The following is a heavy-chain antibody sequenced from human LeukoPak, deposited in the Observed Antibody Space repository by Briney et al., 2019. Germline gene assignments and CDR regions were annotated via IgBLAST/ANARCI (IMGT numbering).Heavy chain of an antibody. V-gene: IGHV4-59*01. CDR2: IYYSGST. Sequence: KTSETLSLTCTVSGGSISSYYWSWIRQPPGKGLEWIGYIYYSGSTNYNPSLKSRVTISVDTSKNQFSLKLSSVTAADTAVYYCAREVVRGVLYYFDYWGQGTLVTVSS. J-gene: IGHJ4*02. CDR3: AREVVRGVLYYFDY. CDR1: GGSISSYY. D-gene: IGHD3-10*01.